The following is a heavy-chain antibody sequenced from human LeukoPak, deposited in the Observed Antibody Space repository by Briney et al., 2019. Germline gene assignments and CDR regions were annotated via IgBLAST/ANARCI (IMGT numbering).Heavy chain of an antibody. Sequence: ASVKVSCKASGYTFTSYGISWVRQAPGQGLEWMGWISAYNGNTNYAQKLQGRVTMTTDTSTSTAYMELRSLRSDDTAVYYCARDRGLHLGELSLYDYWGQGTLVTVSS. CDR3: ARDRGLHLGELSLYDY. J-gene: IGHJ4*02. CDR1: GYTFTSYG. D-gene: IGHD3-16*02. CDR2: ISAYNGNT. V-gene: IGHV1-18*01.